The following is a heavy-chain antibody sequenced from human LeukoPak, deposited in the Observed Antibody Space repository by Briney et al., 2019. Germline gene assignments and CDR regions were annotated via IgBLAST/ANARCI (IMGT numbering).Heavy chain of an antibody. CDR3: ARGAAGSYSGIDY. CDR1: GFTFSSYS. CDR2: ISSSSSYI. V-gene: IGHV3-21*01. Sequence: GGSLRLSCAASGFTFSSYSMNWVRQAPGKGLEWVSSISSSSSYIYYADSVKGRFTISRDNAKYSLYLQMNSLRAEDTAVYYCARGAAGSYSGIDYWGQGTLVTVSS. J-gene: IGHJ4*02. D-gene: IGHD6-13*01.